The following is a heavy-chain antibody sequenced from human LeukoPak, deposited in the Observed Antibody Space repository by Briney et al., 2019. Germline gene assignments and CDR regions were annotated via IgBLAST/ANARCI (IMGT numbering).Heavy chain of an antibody. CDR2: ITWDGYKI. Sequence: GGSLRLSCEASGFIFDDYVMYWVRQSPGKGLEWVSGITWDGYKIDYVDSVKGRFTISRDNARNSLFLQMNRVSVEDTAFYYCVKGYSSSWSGYFDSWGQGTLVTVAS. D-gene: IGHD5-18*01. V-gene: IGHV3-9*01. J-gene: IGHJ4*02. CDR1: GFIFDDYV. CDR3: VKGYSSSWSGYFDS.